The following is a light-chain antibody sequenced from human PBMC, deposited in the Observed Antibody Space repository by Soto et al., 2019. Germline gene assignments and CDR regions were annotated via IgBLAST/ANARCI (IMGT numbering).Light chain of an antibody. V-gene: IGKV3-20*01. CDR3: QQYGSPWT. Sequence: EIVLTQSPGTLSLSPGERATLSCRASQSVSSSYLAWYQQKPGQAPRLLIYGASSRATGIPDRFSGSGSGKDFTITISRLEPEDFAVYYCQQYGSPWTFGQGTKVEIK. CDR2: GAS. J-gene: IGKJ1*01. CDR1: QSVSSSY.